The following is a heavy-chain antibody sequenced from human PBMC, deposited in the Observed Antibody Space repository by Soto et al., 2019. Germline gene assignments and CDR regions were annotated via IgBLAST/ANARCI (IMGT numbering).Heavy chain of an antibody. J-gene: IGHJ4*02. CDR2: VHPSGNT. CDR1: GGSFSSSPGSY. D-gene: IGHD2-21*01. Sequence: QLQLQESGPGLVKPSETLSLTCTVSGGSFSSSPGSYWGWMRQPPGKGLEWIGTVHPSGNTYYNPSFKSRVNIPTDSSMHHLSLQLTSVTAADTAIYYCTTGGDAWKTGLWGKGTLVTASS. CDR3: TTGGDAWKTGL. V-gene: IGHV4-39*02.